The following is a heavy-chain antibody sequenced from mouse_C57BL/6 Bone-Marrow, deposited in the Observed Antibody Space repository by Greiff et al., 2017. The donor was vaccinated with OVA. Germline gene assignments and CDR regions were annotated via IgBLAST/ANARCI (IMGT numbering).Heavy chain of an antibody. CDR2: IWWDDDK. V-gene: IGHV8-8*01. Sequence: VKLMESGPGILQPSQTLSLTCSFSGFSLSTFGMGVGWIRQPSGKGLEWLAHIWWDDDKYYNPALKSRLTISKDTSNNQVFLKIANVYTADTATYYGARVTTVVATSHWYFDVWGTGTTVTVSS. CDR3: ARVTTVVATSHWYFDV. CDR1: GFSLSTFGMG. J-gene: IGHJ1*03. D-gene: IGHD1-1*01.